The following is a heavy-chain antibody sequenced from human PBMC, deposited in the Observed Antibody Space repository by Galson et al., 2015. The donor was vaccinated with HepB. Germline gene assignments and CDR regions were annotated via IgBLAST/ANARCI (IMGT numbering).Heavy chain of an antibody. V-gene: IGHV3-7*05. CDR2: IKEDGSEK. D-gene: IGHD3-10*01. Sequence: SLRLSCAASAFILSMYWMNWVRQAPGKGLEWVANIKEDGSEKNYVDSVKGRFTISRDNAKNSLYLQMNSLRAEDTAVYYCARVKRGEWYSFYYNGMDVWGQGTTVAVSS. J-gene: IGHJ6*02. CDR1: AFILSMYW. CDR3: ARVKRGEWYSFYYNGMDV.